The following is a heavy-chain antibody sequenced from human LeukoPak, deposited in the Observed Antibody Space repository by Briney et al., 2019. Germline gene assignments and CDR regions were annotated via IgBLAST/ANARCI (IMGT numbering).Heavy chain of an antibody. D-gene: IGHD3-3*01. CDR1: GFTFSSYW. CDR2: IKQDGSEK. J-gene: IGHJ4*02. CDR3: ARELDYDFWSGPLDY. V-gene: IGHV3-7*01. Sequence: GGSLRLSCAASGFTFSSYWMSWVRQAPGKGLEWVANIKQDGSEKYYVDSVKGRFTISRDNAKNSLYLQMNSLRAENTAVYYCARELDYDFWSGPLDYWGQGTLVTVSS.